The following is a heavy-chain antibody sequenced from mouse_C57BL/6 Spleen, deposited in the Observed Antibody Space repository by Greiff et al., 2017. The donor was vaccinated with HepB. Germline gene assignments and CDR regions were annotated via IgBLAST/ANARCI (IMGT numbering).Heavy chain of an antibody. V-gene: IGHV1-64*01. CDR1: GYTFTSYW. CDR2: IHPNSGST. Sequence: VQLQQPGAELVKPGASVKLSCTASGYTFTSYWMHWVKQRPGQGLEWIGMIHPNSGSTNYNEKFKSKATLTVDKSSSTAYMQLSSLTSEDSAVYYCAREAVRYGAMDYWGQGTSVTVAS. D-gene: IGHD1-1*01. CDR3: AREAVRYGAMDY. J-gene: IGHJ4*01.